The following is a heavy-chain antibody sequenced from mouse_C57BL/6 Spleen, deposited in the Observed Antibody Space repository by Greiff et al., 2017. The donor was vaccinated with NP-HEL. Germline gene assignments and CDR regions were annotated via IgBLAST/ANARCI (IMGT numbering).Heavy chain of an antibody. V-gene: IGHV1-54*01. CDR1: GYAFTNYL. Sequence: QVQLQQSGAELVRPGTSVKVSCKASGYAFTNYLIEWVKQRPGQGLEWIGVINPGSGGTNYNEKFKGKATLTADKSSSTAYMQLSSLTSEDSAVYFCARGPVYGSSLYYFDYWGQGTTLTVSS. J-gene: IGHJ2*01. CDR2: INPGSGGT. D-gene: IGHD1-1*01. CDR3: ARGPVYGSSLYYFDY.